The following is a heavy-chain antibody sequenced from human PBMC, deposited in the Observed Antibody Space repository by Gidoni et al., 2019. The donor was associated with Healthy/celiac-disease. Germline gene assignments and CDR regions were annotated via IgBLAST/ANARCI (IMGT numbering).Heavy chain of an antibody. V-gene: IGHV3-15*01. D-gene: IGHD4-17*01. J-gene: IGHJ4*02. Sequence: EVQLVASGGGLVQPGGSLRLSCAASVFTFINYWMSGVRQAPGKGLEWVGRIKSKTDGRTTDYAAAVKGRFTISRDDSKNTLYLEMSSLKTEDTAVYYCTTEHYDYGDEYYFDYWGQGNLVTVSS. CDR2: IKSKTDGRTT. CDR3: TTEHYDYGDEYYFDY. CDR1: VFTFINYW.